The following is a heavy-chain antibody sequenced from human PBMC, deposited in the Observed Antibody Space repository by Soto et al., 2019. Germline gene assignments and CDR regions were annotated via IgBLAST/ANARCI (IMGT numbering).Heavy chain of an antibody. J-gene: IGHJ6*02. D-gene: IGHD2-15*01. V-gene: IGHV4-31*03. Sequence: QVQLQESGPGLVKPSQTLSLICTVSGGSISNDGYYWSWIRQHPGKGLEWIGYIFYSGTTYYNPSLKRRITMSVDTSKNQFSLKLHSLPAADTAVYYCVGDHVVTAHYYGMDVWGQGTTVTISS. CDR1: GGSISNDGYY. CDR3: VGDHVVTAHYYGMDV. CDR2: IFYSGTT.